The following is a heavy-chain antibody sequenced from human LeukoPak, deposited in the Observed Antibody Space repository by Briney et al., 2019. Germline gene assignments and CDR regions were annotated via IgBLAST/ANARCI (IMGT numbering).Heavy chain of an antibody. CDR1: GGSISSYY. Sequence: KSSETLSLTCTFSGGSISSYYWSWIRQPAGKGLEWIGRIYTSGSTNYNPSLKSRVTMSVDTSKNQFSLKLSSVTAADTAVYYCARDLVDEVVPAAIDYYYMDVWGKGTTVTVSS. J-gene: IGHJ6*03. CDR3: ARDLVDEVVPAAIDYYYMDV. CDR2: IYTSGST. V-gene: IGHV4-4*07. D-gene: IGHD2-2*02.